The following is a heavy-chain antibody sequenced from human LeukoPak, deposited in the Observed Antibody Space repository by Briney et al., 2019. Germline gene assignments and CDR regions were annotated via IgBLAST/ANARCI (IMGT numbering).Heavy chain of an antibody. CDR1: GFTFSSYS. D-gene: IGHD3-16*01. Sequence: GGSLRLSCAASGFTFSSYSMNWIRQAPGKGLEWVSYISSSSSTIYYADSVKGRFTISRDNAKNSLYLQMNSLRAEDTAVYYCAREEGVPFFDYWGQGTLVTVSS. J-gene: IGHJ4*02. CDR2: ISSSSSTI. V-gene: IGHV3-48*01. CDR3: AREEGVPFFDY.